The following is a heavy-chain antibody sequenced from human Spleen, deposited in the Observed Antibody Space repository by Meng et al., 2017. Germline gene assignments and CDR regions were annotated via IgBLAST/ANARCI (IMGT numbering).Heavy chain of an antibody. V-gene: IGHV4-39*01. Sequence: QLQLQESGPGLVKPSETLSLTCTVSGGSISSSSNYWDWIRQPPGKRLEWIGSIYYSGATYYNPSLKSRVTMSVDTSKSQFSLKLTSVTAADTAVYYCVRSSGWVRTGFDPWGQGTLVTVSS. D-gene: IGHD6-19*01. J-gene: IGHJ5*02. CDR2: IYYSGAT. CDR3: VRSSGWVRTGFDP. CDR1: GGSISSSSNY.